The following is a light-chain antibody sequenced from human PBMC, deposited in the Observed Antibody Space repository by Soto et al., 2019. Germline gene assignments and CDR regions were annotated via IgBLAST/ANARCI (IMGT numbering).Light chain of an antibody. J-gene: IGKJ2*01. CDR1: EGISTY. CDR3: QQYYTNPYT. Sequence: AIRMTQSPSSFSASTGDRVTLTCRASEGISTYLAWYQQKPGKAPKLLIYAASTLQSGVPSRFGGSGSGTDFTLTISCLQSEDFATYYCQQYYTNPYTFGQGTKVDIK. CDR2: AAS. V-gene: IGKV1-8*01.